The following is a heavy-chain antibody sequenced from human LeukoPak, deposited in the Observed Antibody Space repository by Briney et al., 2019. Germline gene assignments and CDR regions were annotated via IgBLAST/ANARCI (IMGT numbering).Heavy chain of an antibody. Sequence: GGSLRLSCAAAGFTFSSYSMNWVRQAPGKGLEYVSYISSGSGTIYYADSVKGRFTISRDNAKNSLYLQMNSLSAEDTAVYYCARAQKYSYDAFDIWGQGTMVTVSS. CDR2: ISSGSGTI. J-gene: IGHJ3*02. D-gene: IGHD4-11*01. CDR3: ARAQKYSYDAFDI. V-gene: IGHV3-48*04. CDR1: GFTFSSYS.